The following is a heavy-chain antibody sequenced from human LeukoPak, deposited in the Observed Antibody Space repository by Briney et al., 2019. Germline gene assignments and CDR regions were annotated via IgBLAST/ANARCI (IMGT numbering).Heavy chain of an antibody. V-gene: IGHV1-18*01. CDR2: ISAYNGNT. CDR3: ARGYYYDSSGYYHFDY. D-gene: IGHD3-22*01. CDR1: GYTFTSYG. J-gene: IGHJ4*02. Sequence: GASVKVSYKASGYTFTSYGISWVRQAPGQGLEWMGWISAYNGNTNYAQKLQGRVTMTTDTSTSTAYMELSSLRSEDTAVYHCARGYYYDSSGYYHFDYWGQGTLVTVSS.